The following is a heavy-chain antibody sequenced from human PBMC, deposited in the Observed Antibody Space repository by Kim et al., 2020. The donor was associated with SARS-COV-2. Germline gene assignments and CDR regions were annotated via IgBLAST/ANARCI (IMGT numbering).Heavy chain of an antibody. Sequence: SETLSLTCTVSGGSISSYYWSWIRQPPGKGLEWIGYIYYSGSTNYNPSLKSRVTISVDTSKNQFSLKLSSVTAADTAVYYCVGYYDILTVYFGAFDIWG. J-gene: IGHJ3*02. D-gene: IGHD3-9*01. CDR1: GGSISSYY. CDR2: IYYSGST. V-gene: IGHV4-59*08. CDR3: VGYYDILTVYFGAFDI.